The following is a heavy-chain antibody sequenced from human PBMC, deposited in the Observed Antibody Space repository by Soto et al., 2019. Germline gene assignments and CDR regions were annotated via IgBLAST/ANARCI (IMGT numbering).Heavy chain of an antibody. J-gene: IGHJ4*02. D-gene: IGHD3-16*02. CDR3: AKDLTPIMITFGGVIVNRGPFDY. Sequence: EVQLLESGGGLVQPGGSLRLSCAASGFTFSSYAMSWVRQAPGKGLEWVSAISGSGGSTYYADSVKGRFTISRDNSKNTLYLQMNSLRAEDTAVYYCAKDLTPIMITFGGVIVNRGPFDYWGQGTLVTVSS. CDR2: ISGSGGST. V-gene: IGHV3-23*01. CDR1: GFTFSSYA.